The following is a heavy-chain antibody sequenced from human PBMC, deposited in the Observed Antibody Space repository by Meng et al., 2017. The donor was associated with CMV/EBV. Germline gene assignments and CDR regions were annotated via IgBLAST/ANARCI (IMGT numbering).Heavy chain of an antibody. CDR2: ISSSSSYI. CDR1: GFTFSSYS. Sequence: GESLKISCAASGFTFSSYSMNWVRQAPGKGLEWVSSISSSSSYIYYADSVKGRFTISRDNAKNSLYLQMNSLRAEDTAVYYCARDDPPYNWHPYYYGMDVWGQGTTVTVSS. V-gene: IGHV3-21*01. J-gene: IGHJ6*02. D-gene: IGHD1-20*01. CDR3: ARDDPPYNWHPYYYGMDV.